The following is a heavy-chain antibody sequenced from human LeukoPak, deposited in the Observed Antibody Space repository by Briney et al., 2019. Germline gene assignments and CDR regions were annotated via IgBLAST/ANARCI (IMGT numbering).Heavy chain of an antibody. CDR2: ISGSSSRT. Sequence: GGSLRLSCAASGFSFSTYAMSWVRQAPGKGLEWVSVISGSSSRTYYADSVKGRFTISRDNSKNTLYLQMNSLRAEDTAVYYCATSRGAPIAVFGVLIRPFDHWGQGTLVTVSS. CDR1: GFSFSTYA. D-gene: IGHD3-3*01. J-gene: IGHJ4*02. V-gene: IGHV3-23*01. CDR3: ATSRGAPIAVFGVLIRPFDH.